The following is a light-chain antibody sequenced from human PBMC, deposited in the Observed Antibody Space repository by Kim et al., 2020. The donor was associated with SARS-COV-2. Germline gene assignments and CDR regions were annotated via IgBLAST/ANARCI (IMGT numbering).Light chain of an antibody. V-gene: IGKV3-20*01. CDR2: DAS. Sequence: STGERATLSCRASQSVSSNYLAWYQQRPGQAPRLLIYDASSRANGIPDRFSGSGSGTDFTLNISRLEPEDFAVYYCQQYSSSFRTFGQGTKVDIK. CDR3: QQYSSSFRT. J-gene: IGKJ1*01. CDR1: QSVSSNY.